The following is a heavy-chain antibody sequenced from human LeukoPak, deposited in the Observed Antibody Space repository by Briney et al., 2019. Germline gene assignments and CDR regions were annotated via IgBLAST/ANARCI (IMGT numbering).Heavy chain of an antibody. CDR1: GGSVSSHF. J-gene: IGHJ6*03. Sequence: SETLSLTCTVSGGSVSSHFWSWVRQPPGKGPEWLGYIHHSGGTRFNPSLKSRLSISLDTSKNQISLSLNSVTAADAAVYYCARGGLDYYFYMGVWGKGTTVAVSS. CDR2: IHHSGGT. V-gene: IGHV4-59*02. D-gene: IGHD3-16*01. CDR3: ARGGLDYYFYMGV.